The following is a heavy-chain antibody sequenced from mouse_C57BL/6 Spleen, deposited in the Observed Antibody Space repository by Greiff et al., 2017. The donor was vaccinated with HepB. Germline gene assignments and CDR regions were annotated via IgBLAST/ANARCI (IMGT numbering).Heavy chain of an antibody. Sequence: EVQLQQSGPELVKPGASVKISCKASGYTFTDYYMNWVKQSHGKSLEWIGDINPNNGGTSYNQKFKGKATLTVDKSSSTAYMELRSLTSEDSAVYYCARSRYGSDYWGQGTTLTVSS. J-gene: IGHJ2*01. CDR1: GYTFTDYY. CDR2: INPNNGGT. D-gene: IGHD1-1*01. V-gene: IGHV1-26*01. CDR3: ARSRYGSDY.